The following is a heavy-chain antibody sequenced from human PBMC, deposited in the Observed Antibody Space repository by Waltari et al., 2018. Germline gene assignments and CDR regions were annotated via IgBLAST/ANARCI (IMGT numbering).Heavy chain of an antibody. D-gene: IGHD3-9*01. CDR1: GFTFGDYA. J-gene: IGHJ4*02. V-gene: IGHV3-49*03. Sequence: EVQLVESGGDLVQPGRSLRLSCSASGFTFGDYAMTWFRQAPGKGLGWVAFMPGKASGGAPEYAASVKGRFTISRDDSKSIAYLQMNSLKAEDTAVYFCTRKSYDTLTAYAYYFDSWGQGTLVTVSS. CDR2: MPGKASGGAP. CDR3: TRKSYDTLTAYAYYFDS.